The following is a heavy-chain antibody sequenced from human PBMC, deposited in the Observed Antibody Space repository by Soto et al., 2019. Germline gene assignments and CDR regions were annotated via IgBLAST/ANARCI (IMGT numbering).Heavy chain of an antibody. Sequence: PSETLSLTCAVSGYSISSGYYWGWIRQPPGKGLEWIGSIYHSGSTYYNPSLKSRVTISVDTSKNQFSLKLSSVTAADTAVYYCASGSYDSSGYRAIWFDPWGQGTLVTV. CDR1: GYSISSGYY. V-gene: IGHV4-38-2*01. CDR2: IYHSGST. J-gene: IGHJ5*02. CDR3: ASGSYDSSGYRAIWFDP. D-gene: IGHD3-22*01.